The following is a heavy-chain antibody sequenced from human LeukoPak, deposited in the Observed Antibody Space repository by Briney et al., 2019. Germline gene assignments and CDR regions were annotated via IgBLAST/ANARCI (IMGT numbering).Heavy chain of an antibody. CDR3: AVTMVRGVILN. D-gene: IGHD3-10*01. CDR2: INAGNGNT. Sequence: GASVKVSCKASGYTFTSYGISWVRQAPGQGLEWMGWINAGNGNTKYSQKFQGRVTITRDTSASTAYMELSSLRSEDTAVYYCAVTMVRGVILNWGQGTLVTVSS. V-gene: IGHV1-18*01. CDR1: GYTFTSYG. J-gene: IGHJ4*02.